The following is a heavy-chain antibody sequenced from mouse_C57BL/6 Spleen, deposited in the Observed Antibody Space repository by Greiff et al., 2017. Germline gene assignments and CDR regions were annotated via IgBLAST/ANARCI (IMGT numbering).Heavy chain of an antibody. CDR1: GFTFTDYY. V-gene: IGHV7-3*01. Sequence: EVNLVESGGGLVQPGGSLSLSCAASGFTFTDYYMSWVRQPPGKALEWLGFIRNKANGYTTEYSASVKGRFTISRDTSQSILYLQMNALRAEDSATYYCARLYGNYVWYFDVWGTGTTVTVSS. CDR2: IRNKANGYTT. J-gene: IGHJ1*03. D-gene: IGHD2-1*01. CDR3: ARLYGNYVWYFDV.